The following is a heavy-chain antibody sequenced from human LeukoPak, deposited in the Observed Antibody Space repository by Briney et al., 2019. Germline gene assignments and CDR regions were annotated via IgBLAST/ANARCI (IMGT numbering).Heavy chain of an antibody. V-gene: IGHV3-74*01. J-gene: IGHJ4*02. Sequence: PGGPLRLSCVASGFTFTTYWMHWVRRAPGKGLVWVSRINGDGSNSNYADSVKGRFTISRDNARNTLYLQMNGLRAEDTALYYCARTSPTSHFDFWGQGTLVTVSS. CDR1: GFTFTTYW. D-gene: IGHD3-16*01. CDR2: INGDGSNS. CDR3: ARTSPTSHFDF.